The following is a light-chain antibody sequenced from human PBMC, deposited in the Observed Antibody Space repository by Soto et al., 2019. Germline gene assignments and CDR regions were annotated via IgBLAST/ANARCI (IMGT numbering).Light chain of an antibody. V-gene: IGKV1-39*01. CDR1: QSINTF. J-gene: IGKJ3*01. CDR2: AAS. Sequence: DIQMTQSPSTLSASVGDGVTITCRASQSINTFLNWYQHKPGKAPKLLIYAASSLQGGVPSRFGGSGSGTDFTLSISNLQPEDFATYYCQQSFSYPLTFGPGTKVDFK. CDR3: QQSFSYPLT.